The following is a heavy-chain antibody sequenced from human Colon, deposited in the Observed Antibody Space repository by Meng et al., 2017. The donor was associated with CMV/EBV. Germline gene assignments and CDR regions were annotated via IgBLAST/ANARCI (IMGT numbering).Heavy chain of an antibody. J-gene: IGHJ5*02. Sequence: APLVQSGNGVKKPGASVKVSCKGSGYTFTDYYIHWVRQAPGQGLEWMGLINSNSGATKYAQKFQDRITMTRDTSISTAYMELTSLRSDDTAVYYCERVGGWIGSSSIFGWFDPWGQGTLVTVSS. CDR3: ERVGGWIGSSSIFGWFDP. D-gene: IGHD6-6*01. CDR1: GYTFTDYY. V-gene: IGHV1-2*02. CDR2: INSNSGAT.